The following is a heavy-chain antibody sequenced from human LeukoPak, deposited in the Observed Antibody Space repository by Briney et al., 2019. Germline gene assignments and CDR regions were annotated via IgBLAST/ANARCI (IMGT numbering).Heavy chain of an antibody. CDR3: ARPYYYDSRIDP. V-gene: IGHV4-30-4*01. CDR1: GGSISCGNYY. D-gene: IGHD3-22*01. Sequence: PSETLSLTCTVSGGSISCGNYYWRWIRQPPGKGLEWIAYMYYSGSTYYNPSLKSRVTMSADTSKNQLSLKLSSVTAADTAVYYCARPYYYDSRIDPWGQGILVTVSS. CDR2: MYYSGST. J-gene: IGHJ5*02.